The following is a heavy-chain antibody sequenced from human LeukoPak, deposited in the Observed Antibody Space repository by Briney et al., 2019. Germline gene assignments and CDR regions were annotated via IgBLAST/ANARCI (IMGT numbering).Heavy chain of an antibody. CDR2: ISSSSSYI. J-gene: IGHJ4*02. D-gene: IGHD3-10*01. CDR1: GFTFSSYG. CDR3: ARDDCGSGTLEQFDY. Sequence: GRSLRLSCAASGFTFSSYGMHWVRQAPGKGLEWVSSISSSSSYIYYADSVKGRFTISRDNAKNSLYLQMNSLRAEDTAVYYCARDDCGSGTLEQFDYWGQGTPVTVSS. V-gene: IGHV3-21*01.